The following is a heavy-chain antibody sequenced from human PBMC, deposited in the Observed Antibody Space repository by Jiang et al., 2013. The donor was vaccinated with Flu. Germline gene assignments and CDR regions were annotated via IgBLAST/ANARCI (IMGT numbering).Heavy chain of an antibody. CDR1: GYSFSNYW. CDR2: VWPGDSDT. V-gene: IGHV5-51*01. J-gene: IGHJ4*02. D-gene: IGHD3-3*01. Sequence: SLKISCKGSGYSFSNYWIGWVRQTPGKGLEWMGLVWPGDSDTRYSPSFQGQVTISADKSISTAYLQWSSLKASDTAMYYCARHQGYYDFWSGSTEFDYWGQGTLVTVSS. CDR3: ARHQGYYDFWSGSTEFDY.